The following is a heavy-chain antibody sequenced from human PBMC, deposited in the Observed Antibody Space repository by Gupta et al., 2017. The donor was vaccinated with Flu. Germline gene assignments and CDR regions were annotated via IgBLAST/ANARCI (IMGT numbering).Heavy chain of an antibody. CDR3: ARHQRGVGVDY. D-gene: IGHD1-26*01. J-gene: IGHJ4*02. Sequence: EVQLVESGGGLVQPGGSLRLSCAASGFIFSDYEVNWVRQAPGKGLEWVSSIYPSGSTIFYADSVKGRFTISRDNAKNSLYLQMNSLRPEDTAVYYCARHQRGVGVDYWGQGTLVTVSS. CDR2: IYPSGSTI. V-gene: IGHV3-48*03. CDR1: GFIFSDYE.